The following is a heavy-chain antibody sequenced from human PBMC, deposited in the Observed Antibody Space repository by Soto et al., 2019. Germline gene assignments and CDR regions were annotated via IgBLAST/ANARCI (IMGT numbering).Heavy chain of an antibody. J-gene: IGHJ4*02. Sequence: GASLTLSCEVSGFTFSDDGMNWVRQAPGKGLEWVAVISDDGNNQYYPDSLRGRFTISRDNSRNTLFLQMNSLRVEDTAVYYCVKPSGWYPDYWGQGT. CDR3: VKPSGWYPDY. CDR2: ISDDGNNQ. D-gene: IGHD6-19*01. CDR1: GFTFSDDG. V-gene: IGHV3-30*18.